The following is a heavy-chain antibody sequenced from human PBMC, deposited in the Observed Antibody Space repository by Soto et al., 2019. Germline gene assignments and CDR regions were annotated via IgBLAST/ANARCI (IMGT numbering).Heavy chain of an antibody. CDR3: AKGATVTTHYQYYGMDV. CDR1: GFTFDDFA. D-gene: IGHD4-17*01. CDR2: VNWDGDTT. J-gene: IGHJ6*02. Sequence: GGSLRLSCAASGFTFDDFAMCWVRQVPGKGLEWISLVNWDGDTTFYADSVKGRFIISRDNSKNSVYLQMNSLRSDDSAIYYCAKGATVTTHYQYYGMDVWGRGTTVTVSS. V-gene: IGHV3-43D*04.